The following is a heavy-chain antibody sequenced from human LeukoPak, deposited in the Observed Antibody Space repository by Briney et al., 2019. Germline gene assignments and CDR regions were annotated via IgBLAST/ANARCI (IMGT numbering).Heavy chain of an antibody. J-gene: IGHJ4*02. CDR1: GGSISSYY. Sequence: SETLSLTCTVSGGSISSYYWSWIRQPPGKGLEWIGYIYYSGSTNYNPSLKSRVTISVDTSKDQFSLKLSSVTAADTAVYYCGAESERWLVRSWGQGTLVTVSS. CDR3: GAESERWLVRS. D-gene: IGHD6-19*01. V-gene: IGHV4-59*01. CDR2: IYYSGST.